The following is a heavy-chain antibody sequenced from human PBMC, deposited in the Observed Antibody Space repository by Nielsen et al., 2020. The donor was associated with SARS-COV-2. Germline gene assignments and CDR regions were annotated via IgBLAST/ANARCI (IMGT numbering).Heavy chain of an antibody. CDR2: ISSSSSYI. Sequence: GESLKISCAASGFPFSSYSMNWVRQAPGKGLEWVSSISSSSSYIYYADSVKGRFTISRDNAKNSLYLQMNSLRAEDTAVYYCARDVMTTVTTGWFDPWGQGTLVTVSS. J-gene: IGHJ5*02. D-gene: IGHD4-17*01. CDR3: ARDVMTTVTTGWFDP. CDR1: GFPFSSYS. V-gene: IGHV3-21*01.